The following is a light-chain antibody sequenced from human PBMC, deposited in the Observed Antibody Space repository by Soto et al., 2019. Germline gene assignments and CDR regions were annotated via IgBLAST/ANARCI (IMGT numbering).Light chain of an antibody. Sequence: EIVMTQSPATLSVSTGERAPLSCGASQSVSSDLAWYQQKPGQAPKLLIFGASSRATGIPDRFRASGSGTDFTLTISRLEPEDFAVYYCQQYGSSPRTFGQGTKVHI. V-gene: IGKV3-20*01. CDR1: QSVSSD. J-gene: IGKJ1*01. CDR3: QQYGSSPRT. CDR2: GAS.